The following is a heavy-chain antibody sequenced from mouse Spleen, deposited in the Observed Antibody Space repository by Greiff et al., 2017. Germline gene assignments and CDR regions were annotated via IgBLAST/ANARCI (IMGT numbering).Heavy chain of an antibody. D-gene: IGHD1-1*01. CDR1: GYAFSSSW. J-gene: IGHJ1*01. V-gene: IGHV1-82*01. CDR2: IYPGDGDT. CDR3: ANYGSSYGDWYFDV. Sequence: VQLQQSGPELVKPGASVKISCKASGYAFSSSWMNWVKQRPGKGLEWIGRIYPGDGDTNYNGKFKGKATLTADKSSSTAYMQLSSLTSEDSAVYFCANYGSSYGDWYFDVWGAGTTVTVSS.